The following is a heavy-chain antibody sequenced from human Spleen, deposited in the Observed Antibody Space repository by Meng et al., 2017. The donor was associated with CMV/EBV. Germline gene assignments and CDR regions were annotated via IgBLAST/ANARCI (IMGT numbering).Heavy chain of an antibody. V-gene: IGHV3-21*01. CDR1: GFTVSTNY. CDR2: ISSSSSSYI. CDR3: ARDSTSNYDFWSGYPVGYYYYYGMDV. J-gene: IGHJ6*02. Sequence: GGSLRLSCAASGFTVSTNYMNWVRQAPGNGLEWVSSISSSSSSYIYYADPVKGRFTISRDNAKNSLYLQMNSLRAEDTAVYYCARDSTSNYDFWSGYPVGYYYYYGMDVWGQGTTVTVSS. D-gene: IGHD3-3*01.